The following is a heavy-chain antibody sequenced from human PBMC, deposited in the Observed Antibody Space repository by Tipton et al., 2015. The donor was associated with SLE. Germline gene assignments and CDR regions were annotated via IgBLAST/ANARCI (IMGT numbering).Heavy chain of an antibody. CDR2: LFPSGST. D-gene: IGHD4-17*01. CDR3: ARSDYANSGLDF. V-gene: IGHV4-59*11. J-gene: IGHJ4*02. Sequence: TLSLTCSVSGGSISNHYWSWIRLPPGKGLEWIGFLFPSGSTSFNPSLKTRLTISIDMSRNQLSLNLSSVTAADTAIYYCARSDYANSGLDFWGQGTLVTVSS. CDR1: GGSISNHY.